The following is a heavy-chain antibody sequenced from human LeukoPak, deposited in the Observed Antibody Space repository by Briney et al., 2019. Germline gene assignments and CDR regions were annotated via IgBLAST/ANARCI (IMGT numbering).Heavy chain of an antibody. CDR2: IWYDGSKK. CDR1: GFTFSSYG. J-gene: IGHJ3*02. V-gene: IGHV3-33*01. CDR3: ARDRAFQSSWPKLDAFDI. D-gene: IGHD6-13*01. Sequence: GGSLRLSCAASGFTFSSYGMHWVRQAPGKGLEWVAVIWYDGSKKYYADAVKGRFTISRDNSKNTLYLQMNSLRAEDTAVYYCARDRAFQSSWPKLDAFDIWGQGTMVTVSS.